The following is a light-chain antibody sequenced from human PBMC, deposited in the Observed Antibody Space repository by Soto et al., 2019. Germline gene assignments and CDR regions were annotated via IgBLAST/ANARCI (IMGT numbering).Light chain of an antibody. CDR3: QQRNIWPPVT. CDR1: QSISSN. V-gene: IGKV3-15*01. CDR2: RTS. Sequence: EIVMTQSPATLSVSPGERATLSCRASQSISSNLAWYQQKPGQAPRLLMFRTSSRATGFPARFSGSGSGTEFNLTISSLQSEDFGVYYCQQRNIWPPVTFGQGTRLEIK. J-gene: IGKJ5*01.